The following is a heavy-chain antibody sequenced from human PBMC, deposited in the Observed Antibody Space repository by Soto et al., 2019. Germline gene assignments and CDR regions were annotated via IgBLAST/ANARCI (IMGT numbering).Heavy chain of an antibody. V-gene: IGHV3-11*01. D-gene: IGHD6-6*01. J-gene: IGHJ6*03. CDR2: ISSSGSTI. CDR1: GFTFSDYY. CDR3: ARVRAALPGYYYMDV. Sequence: GGSLRLSCAASGFTFSDYYMSWIRQAPGKGLEWVSYISSSGSTIYYADSVKGRFTISRDNAKNSLYLQMNSLRAEDTAVYYCARVRAALPGYYYMDVWGKGTTVTVSS.